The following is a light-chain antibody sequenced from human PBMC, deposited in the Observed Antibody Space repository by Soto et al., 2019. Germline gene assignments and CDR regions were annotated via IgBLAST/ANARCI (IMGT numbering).Light chain of an antibody. CDR3: QQYGSWPLS. CDR2: GAS. V-gene: IGKV3-15*01. Sequence: EIVMTQSPATLSVSPGERATLSCRASRSVSDKLAWYQQEPGQAPRLLIHGASTRATGIPTRFSGSGSGTEFTLIISSLQSEDFAVYYCQQYGSWPLSFGGGTKLEI. J-gene: IGKJ4*01. CDR1: RSVSDK.